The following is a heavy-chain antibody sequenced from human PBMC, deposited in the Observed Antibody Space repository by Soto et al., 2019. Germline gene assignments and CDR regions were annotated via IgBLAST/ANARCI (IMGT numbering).Heavy chain of an antibody. V-gene: IGHV4-4*02. CDR1: GGSISSSNW. D-gene: IGHD3-10*01. CDR2: IYHSGNT. Sequence: QVQLQESGPGLVKPSGTLSLTCAVSGGSISSSNWWSWVRQPPGKGLEWIGEIYHSGNTNYNPSLNRRVTMAVDKARTKFSLKLSSVTAADTAVYYCARRWGEGRVDYWGQGTLVTVSS. J-gene: IGHJ4*02. CDR3: ARRWGEGRVDY.